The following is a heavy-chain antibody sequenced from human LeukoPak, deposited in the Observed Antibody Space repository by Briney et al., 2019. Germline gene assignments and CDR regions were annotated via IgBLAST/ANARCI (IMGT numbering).Heavy chain of an antibody. J-gene: IGHJ4*02. CDR3: ARDLGGYSSGWLDY. Sequence: SETLSLTCTVSGGSISGYYWSWIRQPPGKGLEWIGYIYYSGSGSTNYNPSLKSRVTISVDTSKNQFSLKLSSVTAADTAVYYCARDLGGYSSGWLDYWGQGTLVTVSS. CDR2: IYYSGSGST. CDR1: GGSISGYY. D-gene: IGHD6-19*01. V-gene: IGHV4-59*12.